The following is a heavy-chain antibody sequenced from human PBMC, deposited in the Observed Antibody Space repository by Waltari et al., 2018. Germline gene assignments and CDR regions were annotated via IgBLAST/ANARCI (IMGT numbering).Heavy chain of an antibody. D-gene: IGHD6-13*01. Sequence: QVKLQESGPGLVKPSETLSLICTVSGGSISSYYWSWIRLPLGKGLEWIGYIYYSGSTNYNPSLKSRVTISVDTSKNQFSLKLSSVTAADTAVYYCARYIAAAGFNWFDPWGQGTLVTVSS. V-gene: IGHV4-59*01. CDR2: IYYSGST. CDR3: ARYIAAAGFNWFDP. J-gene: IGHJ5*02. CDR1: GGSISSYY.